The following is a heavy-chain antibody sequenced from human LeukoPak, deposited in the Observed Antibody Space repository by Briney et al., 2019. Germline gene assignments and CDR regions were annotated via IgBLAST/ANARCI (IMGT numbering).Heavy chain of an antibody. CDR3: AREVDIVATVAFDI. J-gene: IGHJ3*02. CDR1: GASISGHY. D-gene: IGHD5-12*01. V-gene: IGHV4-34*01. Sequence: SETLSLTCIVSGASISGHYWSWIRQPPGKGLEWIGEINHSGSTNYNPSLKSRVTISVDTSKNQFSLKLSPVTAADTAVYYCAREVDIVATVAFDIWGQGTMVTVSS. CDR2: INHSGST.